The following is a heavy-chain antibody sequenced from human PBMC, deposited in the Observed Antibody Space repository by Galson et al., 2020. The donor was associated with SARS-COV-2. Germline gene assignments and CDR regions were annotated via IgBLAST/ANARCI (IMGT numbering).Heavy chain of an antibody. CDR3: ASTYYDFWSGLFDI. J-gene: IGHJ3*02. V-gene: IGHV3-20*04. CDR2: INWNGGST. CDR1: GFTFDDYG. D-gene: IGHD3-3*01. Sequence: GGSLRLSCAASGFTFDDYGMSWVRQAPGKGLEWVSGINWNGGSTGYADSVKGRFTISRDKAKNSLYLQMNSLRAEDTALYYCASTYYDFWSGLFDIWGQGTMVTVSS.